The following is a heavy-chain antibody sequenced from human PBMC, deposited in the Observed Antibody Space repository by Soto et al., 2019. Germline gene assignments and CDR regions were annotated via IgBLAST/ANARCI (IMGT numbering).Heavy chain of an antibody. Sequence: QVQLQESGPGLVKPSGTLSLTCGVSGGSISSSNWWSWVRQPPGKGLEWIGEIHHSGISKYNPSLQSRLTISLDKSTNHFSLQLTSVTAADTAVYYCARACLNGICYTQGLDLWGQGTLVLVSS. J-gene: IGHJ4*02. CDR1: GGSISSSNW. V-gene: IGHV4-4*02. CDR2: IHHSGIS. CDR3: ARACLNGICYTQGLDL. D-gene: IGHD2-8*01.